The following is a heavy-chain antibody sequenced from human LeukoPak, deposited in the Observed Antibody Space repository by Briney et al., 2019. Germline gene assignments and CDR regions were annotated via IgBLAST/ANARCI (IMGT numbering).Heavy chain of an antibody. D-gene: IGHD2-2*01. CDR1: GGSISSYY. V-gene: IGHV4-34*01. J-gene: IGHJ5*02. CDR2: INHSGST. Sequence: PSETLSLTCTVSGGSISSYYWSWIRQPPGKGLEWIGTINHSGSTNYNPSLKSRVTISVDTSKNQFSLKLSSVTAADTAVYYCARRDYCSSTSCYESYNWFDPWGQGTLVTVSS. CDR3: ARRDYCSSTSCYESYNWFDP.